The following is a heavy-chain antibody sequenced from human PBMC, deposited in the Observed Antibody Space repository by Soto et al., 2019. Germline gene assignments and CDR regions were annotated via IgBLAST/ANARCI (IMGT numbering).Heavy chain of an antibody. V-gene: IGHV1-3*01. CDR2: INAGNGNT. Sequence: GASVKVSCKASGYTFTSYAMHWVRQAPGQRLEWMGWINAGNGNTKYSQKFQGRVTMTRNTSISTAYMELSSLRSEDTAVYYCARGRAPLDGLRYFDWPSGDSGVGYWAQGTLVTVSS. CDR3: ARGRAPLDGLRYFDWPSGDSGVGY. J-gene: IGHJ4*02. CDR1: GYTFTSYA. D-gene: IGHD3-9*01.